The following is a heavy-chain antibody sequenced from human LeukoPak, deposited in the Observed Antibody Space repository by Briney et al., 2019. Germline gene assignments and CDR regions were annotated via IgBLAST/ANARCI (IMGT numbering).Heavy chain of an antibody. CDR3: AKRACSGVNCWYSDH. D-gene: IGHD2-15*01. V-gene: IGHV3-23*01. J-gene: IGHJ4*02. CDR2: ISGDGGSM. Sequence: PGGSLRLSCAASGFTFSSYAVSWVRQAPGKGLEWVSAISGDGGSMFYADSVKGRFTISRDNSKNTLYLQMNSLRAEDTALYYCAKRACSGVNCWYSDHWGQGTLVTVPS. CDR1: GFTFSSYA.